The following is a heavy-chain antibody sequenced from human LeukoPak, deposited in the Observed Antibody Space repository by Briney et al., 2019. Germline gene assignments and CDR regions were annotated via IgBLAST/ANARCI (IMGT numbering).Heavy chain of an antibody. CDR3: AKGYYGSGSPEYFQH. CDR2: ISHDGSNK. CDR1: GFTFSSYG. J-gene: IGHJ1*01. V-gene: IGHV3-30*18. Sequence: HPGGSLRLSCAASGFTFSSYGMHWVRQAPGKGLEWVAVISHDGSNKYYADSVKGRFTISRDNSKNTLYLQMNSLRAEDTAVYYCAKGYYGSGSPEYFQHWGQGTLVTVSS. D-gene: IGHD3-10*01.